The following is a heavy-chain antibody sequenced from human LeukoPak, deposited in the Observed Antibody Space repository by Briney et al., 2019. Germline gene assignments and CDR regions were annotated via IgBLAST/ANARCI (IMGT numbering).Heavy chain of an antibody. J-gene: IGHJ4*02. CDR2: ISGSGGST. Sequence: GGSLRLSCAASGFTFSSYAMSWVRQAPGKGLEWVSAISGSGGSTYYADSVKGRFTISRDNSKNTLYLQMNSLRAEDTAVYYCAXVRRRYYYDSSGSPGDYWGQGTLVTVSS. CDR3: AXVRRRYYYDSSGSPGDY. CDR1: GFTFSSYA. D-gene: IGHD3-22*01. V-gene: IGHV3-23*01.